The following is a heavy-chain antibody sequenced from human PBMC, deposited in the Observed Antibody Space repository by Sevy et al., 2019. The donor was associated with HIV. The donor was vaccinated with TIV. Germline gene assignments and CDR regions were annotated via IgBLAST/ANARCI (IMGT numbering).Heavy chain of an antibody. CDR3: ARLSEQWSPFDY. D-gene: IGHD6-19*01. V-gene: IGHV3-48*02. J-gene: IGHJ4*02. CDR1: GFTFSSYS. Sequence: GGSLRLSCAASGFTFSSYSMNWVRQAPGKGLEWVSYISSSSTIYYADSVKGRFTISRDNAKNSLYLQMNSLRDEDTAVYYCARLSEQWSPFDYWGQGTLVTVS. CDR2: ISSSSTI.